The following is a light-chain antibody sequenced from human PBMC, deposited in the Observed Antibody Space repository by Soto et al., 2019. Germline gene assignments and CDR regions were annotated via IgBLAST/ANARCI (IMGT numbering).Light chain of an antibody. CDR3: QKYDSAAFT. Sequence: DIQMTQSPSSLSVSGGDRVTITCRASQGISNYLAWYQQKPGKVPKLLIYAASTLQSGVPSRFSGSGSGTDFTLTINSLQPEDVATYYCQKYDSAAFTFGPGTKVDFK. CDR2: AAS. CDR1: QGISNY. V-gene: IGKV1-27*01. J-gene: IGKJ3*01.